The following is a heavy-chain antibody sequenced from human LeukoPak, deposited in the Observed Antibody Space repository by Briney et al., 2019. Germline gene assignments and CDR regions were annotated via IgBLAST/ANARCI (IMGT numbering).Heavy chain of an antibody. CDR2: ISSSSSYI. D-gene: IGHD3-10*01. V-gene: IGHV3-21*01. Sequence: PGGSLRLSCAASGFTFSSYSMNWVRQAPGKGLEWVSSISSSSSYIYYADSVKGRFTISRDNAKNSLYLQMNSLRAEDTAVYYCARGHYYGSGSYYNSYYYYGMDVRGQGTTVTVSS. CDR1: GFTFSSYS. CDR3: ARGHYYGSGSYYNSYYYYGMDV. J-gene: IGHJ6*02.